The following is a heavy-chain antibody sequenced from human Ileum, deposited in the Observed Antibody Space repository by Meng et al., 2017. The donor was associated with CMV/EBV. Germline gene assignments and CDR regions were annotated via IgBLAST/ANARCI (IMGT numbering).Heavy chain of an antibody. CDR2: IKEDGSER. CDR3: ATATRHDSSGYRPLDS. Sequence: GESLKISCVASGFTISNYWMSWVRQAPGKGLEWVANIKEDGSERNYVDSVKGRFTISRDNAKNSLSLQMNSLRADDTAVYYCATATRHDSSGYRPLDSWGQGTLVTVSS. V-gene: IGHV3-7*01. J-gene: IGHJ4*02. CDR1: GFTISNYW. D-gene: IGHD3-22*01.